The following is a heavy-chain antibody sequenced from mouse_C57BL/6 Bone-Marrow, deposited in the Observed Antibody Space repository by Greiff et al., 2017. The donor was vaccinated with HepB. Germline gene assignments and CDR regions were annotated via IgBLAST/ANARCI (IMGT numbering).Heavy chain of an antibody. J-gene: IGHJ2*01. V-gene: IGHV1-81*01. CDR1: GYTFTSYG. D-gene: IGHD1-1*01. Sequence: QVQLQQSGAELARPGASVKLSCKASGYTFTSYGISWVKQRTGQGLEWIGAIYPRSGNTYYNEKFKGKATMTADKSSSTAYMELRSLTAEDSAVYFCARWATVVPYYLDYWGQGTTLTVSS. CDR3: ARWATVVPYYLDY. CDR2: IYPRSGNT.